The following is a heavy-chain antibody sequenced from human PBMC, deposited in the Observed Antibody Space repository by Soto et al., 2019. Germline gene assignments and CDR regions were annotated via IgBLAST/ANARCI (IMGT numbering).Heavy chain of an antibody. V-gene: IGHV1-69*04. CDR3: AKERGYNYGYDAMDV. CDR2: IIPMLGVR. D-gene: IGHD5-18*01. Sequence: SVKVSCKDSGGTFSSYSMFWVRQAPGQGLEWMGRIIPMLGVRNYAQRFQDRVTITADKSTATVHMELNSLRAEDTAVYYCAKERGYNYGYDAMDVWGQGTTVTVSS. CDR1: GGTFSSYS. J-gene: IGHJ6*02.